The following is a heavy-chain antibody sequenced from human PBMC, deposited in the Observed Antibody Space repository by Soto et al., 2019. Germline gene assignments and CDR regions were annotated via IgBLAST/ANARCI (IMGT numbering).Heavy chain of an antibody. CDR1: GGSISSSSYY. CDR2: IYYSGST. Sequence: SETLSLTCTVSGGSISSSSYYWGWIRQPPGKGLEWIGSIYYSGSTYYNPSLKSRVTISVDTSKNQFSLKLNSVTTADTAVYYCAREGACTGNTCYVGYFDYWGQGALVTVSS. D-gene: IGHD2-2*01. J-gene: IGHJ4*02. V-gene: IGHV4-39*02. CDR3: AREGACTGNTCYVGYFDY.